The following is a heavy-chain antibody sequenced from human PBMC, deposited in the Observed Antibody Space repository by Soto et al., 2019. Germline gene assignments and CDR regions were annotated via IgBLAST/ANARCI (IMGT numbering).Heavy chain of an antibody. CDR3: AGHGGYSY. D-gene: IGHD2-15*01. V-gene: IGHV3-23*01. J-gene: IGHJ4*02. CDR1: GFTVRTNG. Sequence: EVQLLESGGGLVQAGGSLRLSCAATGFTVRTNGMSWVRQAPGKGLEWVASFSSGSSDTHYADSLKGRFAISRVNSKNTLYLQMNSLRVEDTALYYCAGHGGYSYLGQGTLVTVSS. CDR2: FSSGSSDT.